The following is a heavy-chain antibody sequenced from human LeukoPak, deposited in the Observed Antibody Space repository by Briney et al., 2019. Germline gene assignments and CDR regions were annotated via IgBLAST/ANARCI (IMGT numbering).Heavy chain of an antibody. D-gene: IGHD6-13*01. Sequence: SETLSLTCTVSSGSIRSYYWSWIRQPPGKGLEWIGNIYSSGSTNYNPSLESRVTISVDTSKNQFSLKLSSVTAADTAVYYCASTPAAGPGYWGQGTLVTVSS. J-gene: IGHJ4*02. CDR1: SGSIRSYY. V-gene: IGHV4-59*12. CDR2: IYSSGST. CDR3: ASTPAAGPGY.